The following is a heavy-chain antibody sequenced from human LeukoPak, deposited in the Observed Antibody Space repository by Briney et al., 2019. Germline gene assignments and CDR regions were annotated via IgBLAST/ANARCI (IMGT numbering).Heavy chain of an antibody. Sequence: ASVKVSCKASGYIFTDYYIHWMRQAPGQGLEWMGWVNPKNGDTNYAQKFQGRVTMTRDTSISTVYMELNRLTSDDTALYYCARVGYCSGDRCYLHFDYWGQGTLVTVSS. V-gene: IGHV1-2*02. J-gene: IGHJ4*02. D-gene: IGHD2-15*01. CDR2: VNPKNGDT. CDR1: GYIFTDYY. CDR3: ARVGYCSGDRCYLHFDY.